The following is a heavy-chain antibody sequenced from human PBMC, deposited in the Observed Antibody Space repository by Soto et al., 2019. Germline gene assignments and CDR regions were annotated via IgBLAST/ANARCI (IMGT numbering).Heavy chain of an antibody. D-gene: IGHD1-20*01. J-gene: IGHJ6*02. Sequence: PGGSLRLSCAASEFTFDKYYMTWVRQAPGKGPEWVANIKADGSEQYYVDSVKGRFPIYRDNANNSLYLQMNSLRAEDTAVYFCARGNWNYYYGLDVWGQGTTGTVP. CDR1: EFTFDKYY. CDR3: ARGNWNYYYGLDV. V-gene: IGHV3-7*01. CDR2: IKADGSEQ.